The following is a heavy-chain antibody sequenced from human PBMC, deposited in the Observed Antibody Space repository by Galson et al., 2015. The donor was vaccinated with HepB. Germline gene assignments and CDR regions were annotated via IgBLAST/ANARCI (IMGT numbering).Heavy chain of an antibody. J-gene: IGHJ6*03. D-gene: IGHD6-19*01. CDR1: GFIVSRKY. CDR2: IYSDDNT. V-gene: IGHV3-53*01. Sequence: SLRLSCAASGFIVSRKYMTWVRQAPGKGLEWVSIIYSDDNTDYADSVKGRFTISRDNSKNTLYLQMNSLRADDTAVYYCARALSSGWYHMDVWGKGTTVTVSS. CDR3: ARALSSGWYHMDV.